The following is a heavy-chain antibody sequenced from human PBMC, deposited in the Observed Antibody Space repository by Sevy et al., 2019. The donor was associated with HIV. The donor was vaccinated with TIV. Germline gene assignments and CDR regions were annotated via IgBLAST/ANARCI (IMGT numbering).Heavy chain of an antibody. J-gene: IGHJ4*02. CDR2: IWYDGSNK. CDR3: AKEGGSDSSGWSYYFDY. Sequence: GGSLRLSCAASGFTFSSYGMHWVRQAPGKGLEWVAVIWYDGSNKYYADSVKGRFTISRDNSKNTLYLQMNSLRAEDTAVYYCAKEGGSDSSGWSYYFDYWGQGTLVTVSS. V-gene: IGHV3-33*06. CDR1: GFTFSSYG. D-gene: IGHD6-19*01.